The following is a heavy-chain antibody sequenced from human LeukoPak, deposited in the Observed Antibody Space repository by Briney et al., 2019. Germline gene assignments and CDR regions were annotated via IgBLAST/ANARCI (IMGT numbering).Heavy chain of an antibody. D-gene: IGHD4-17*01. CDR2: ISSSSNYI. CDR3: AKDISYGDYGGYYMDV. CDR1: GFTFSSYS. Sequence: GGSLRLSCAASGFTFSSYSMNWVRQAPGKGLEWVSSISSSSNYIYYADSVKGRFTISRDNAKNSLYLQMNSLRAEDMALYYCAKDISYGDYGGYYMDVWGKGTMVTVSS. V-gene: IGHV3-21*04. J-gene: IGHJ6*03.